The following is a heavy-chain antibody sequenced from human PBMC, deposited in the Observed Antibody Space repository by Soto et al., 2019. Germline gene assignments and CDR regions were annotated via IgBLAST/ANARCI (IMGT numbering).Heavy chain of an antibody. D-gene: IGHD3-22*01. V-gene: IGHV4-30-2*01. J-gene: IGHJ4*02. CDR3: ARATFVLKGYYDASDYYFFDY. CDR1: GGSISSGGFS. Sequence: SETLSLTCAVSGGSISSGGFSWSWIRQPPGKGLECIGYIYHTGSTYYNPSLKSRVTISVDRSKNQFSLRLSSVTAADTAIYYCARATFVLKGYYDASDYYFFDYWGQGTLVTVSS. CDR2: IYHTGST.